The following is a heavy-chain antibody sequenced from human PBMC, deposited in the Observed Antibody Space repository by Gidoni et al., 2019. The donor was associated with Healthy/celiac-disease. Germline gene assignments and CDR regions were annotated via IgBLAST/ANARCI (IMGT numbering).Heavy chain of an antibody. CDR3: AKDGGYSGYDLDYYYGMDV. D-gene: IGHD5-12*01. V-gene: IGHV3-30*18. CDR2: ISYDGSNK. CDR1: GFTFSSYG. Sequence: QVQLVESGGGVVQPGRSLRLSCAASGFTFSSYGMHWVRQAPGKGLEWVAVISYDGSNKYYADSVKGRFTISRDNSKNTLYLQMNSLRAEDTAVYYCAKDGGYSGYDLDYYYGMDVWGQGTTVTVSS. J-gene: IGHJ6*02.